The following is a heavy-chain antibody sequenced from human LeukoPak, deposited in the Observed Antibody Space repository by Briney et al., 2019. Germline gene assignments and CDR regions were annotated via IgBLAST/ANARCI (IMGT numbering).Heavy chain of an antibody. CDR1: GFTFSSYN. D-gene: IGHD2-15*01. CDR3: AKRYSYSFDS. V-gene: IGHV3-23*01. J-gene: IGHJ4*02. CDR2: ISGSDGST. Sequence: GGSLRLSCAASGFTFSSYNMSWVRQAPGKGLEWASVISGSDGSTYYADSVKGRFTISRDNSKNTLYLQMNSQRAEDTAVYYCAKRYSYSFDSWGQGTLVTVSS.